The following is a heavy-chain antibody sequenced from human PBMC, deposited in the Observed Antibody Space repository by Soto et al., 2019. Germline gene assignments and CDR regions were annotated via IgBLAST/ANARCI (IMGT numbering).Heavy chain of an antibody. D-gene: IGHD1-26*01. CDR1: GFTFGNYG. CDR2: TSYDGNNK. V-gene: IGHV3-30*18. Sequence: QPGGSLRLSCTGSGFTFGNYGMHWVRQAAGKGLEWVASTSYDGNNKYYADSLKGRFTISRDNSKKMVYLQMTSLGPEDTAVYYCAKGGGSARDFDYWGQGALVTVSS. CDR3: AKGGGSARDFDY. J-gene: IGHJ4*02.